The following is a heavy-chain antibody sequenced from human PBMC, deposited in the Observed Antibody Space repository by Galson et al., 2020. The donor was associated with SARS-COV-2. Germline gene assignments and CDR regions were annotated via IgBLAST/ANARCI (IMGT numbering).Heavy chain of an antibody. D-gene: IGHD4-17*01. V-gene: IGHV4-59*01. CDR3: ARVREDLAYGDFYFDY. CDR2: IYYSGST. J-gene: IGHJ4*02. CDR1: GGSISSYY. Sequence: SETLSLTCTVSGGSISSYYWSWIRQPPGKGLEWIGYIYYSGSTNYNPSLKSRVTISVDTSKNQFSLKLSSVTAADTAVYYCARVREDLAYGDFYFDYWGQGTLVTVSS.